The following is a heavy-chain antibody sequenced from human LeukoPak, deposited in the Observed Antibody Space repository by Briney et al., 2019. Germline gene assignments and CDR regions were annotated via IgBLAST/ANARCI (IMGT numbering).Heavy chain of an antibody. CDR3: ARGQLGYCSGGSCQDAFDI. D-gene: IGHD2-15*01. J-gene: IGHJ3*02. CDR1: GGSFSGYY. V-gene: IGHV4-34*01. CDR2: INHSGST. Sequence: SETLSLTCAVYGGSFSGYYWSWIRQPPGKGLEWIGEINHSGSTNYNPSLKSRVTISVDTSKNQFSLKLSSVTAADRAVYYCARGQLGYCSGGSCQDAFDIWGQGTMVTVSS.